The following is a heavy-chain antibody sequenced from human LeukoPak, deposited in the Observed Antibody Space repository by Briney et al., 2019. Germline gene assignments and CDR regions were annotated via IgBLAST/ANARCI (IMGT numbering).Heavy chain of an antibody. CDR2: ISYDGSNK. D-gene: IGHD2-8*01. V-gene: IGHV3-30-3*01. CDR1: GFTFSSYA. Sequence: GGSLRLSCAASGFTFSSYAMLGVRQAPGKGLVWVAVISYDGSNKYYADSVKGRFTISRDNYKNTLYLQMNSLRAEDTAVYYCAREGCTNGVCYKSNYYGMDVWGQGTTVTVSS. CDR3: AREGCTNGVCYKSNYYGMDV. J-gene: IGHJ6*02.